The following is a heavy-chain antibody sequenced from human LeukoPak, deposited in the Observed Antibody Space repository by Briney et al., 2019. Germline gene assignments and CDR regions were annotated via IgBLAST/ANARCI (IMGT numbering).Heavy chain of an antibody. D-gene: IGHD3-22*01. Sequence: SVKVSCKASGGTFGSYAISWVRQAPGQGLEWMGRIIPIFGTANYAQKFQGRVTITTDESTSTAYMELSSLRSDDTAVYYCAREGGDYYYYDSSGYSPSYMDVWGKGTTVIVSS. J-gene: IGHJ6*03. CDR3: AREGGDYYYYDSSGYSPSYMDV. CDR1: GGTFGSYA. V-gene: IGHV1-69*05. CDR2: IIPIFGTA.